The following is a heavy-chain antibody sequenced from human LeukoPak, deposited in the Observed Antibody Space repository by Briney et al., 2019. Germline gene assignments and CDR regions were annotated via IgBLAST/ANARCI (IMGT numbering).Heavy chain of an antibody. D-gene: IGHD6-6*01. CDR2: IYYSGST. J-gene: IGHJ4*02. CDR1: GGSISSYY. CDR3: ARDSPTYSSSSYVRRTPEYYFDY. Sequence: SETLSLTCTVSGGSISSYYWSWIRQPPGKGLEWIGYIYYSGSTNYNPSLKSRVTISVDTSKNQFSLKLSSVTAADTAVYYCARDSPTYSSSSYVRRTPEYYFDYWGQGTLVTVSS. V-gene: IGHV4-59*01.